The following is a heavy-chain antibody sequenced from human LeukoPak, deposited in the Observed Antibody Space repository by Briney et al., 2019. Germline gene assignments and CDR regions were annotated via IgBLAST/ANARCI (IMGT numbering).Heavy chain of an antibody. D-gene: IGHD2-2*01. CDR3: ASSTQISKYADY. V-gene: IGHV3-74*01. J-gene: IGHJ4*02. CDR1: GFTFSSYW. Sequence: GGSLRLSCAASGFTFSSYWMHWVRQAPGGGLVWVSRINSEGSITTYAHSVRGRVTISRDNAKSSLYLQMNSLRAEDRAVYYCASSTQISKYADYRGEGALFTVSS. CDR2: INSEGSIT.